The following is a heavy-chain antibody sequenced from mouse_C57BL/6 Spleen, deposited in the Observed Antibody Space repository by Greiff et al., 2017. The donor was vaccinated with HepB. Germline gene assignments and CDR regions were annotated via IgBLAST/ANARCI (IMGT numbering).Heavy chain of an antibody. D-gene: IGHD2-4*01. CDR3: AREGLRPWFAY. Sequence: EVMLVESGPELVKPGASVKIPCKASGYTFTDYNMDWVKQSHGKSLEWIGDINPNNGGTIYNQKFKGKATLTVDKSSSTAYMELRSLTSEDTAVYYCAREGLRPWFAYWGQGTLVTVSA. CDR1: GYTFTDYN. V-gene: IGHV1-18*01. CDR2: INPNNGGT. J-gene: IGHJ3*01.